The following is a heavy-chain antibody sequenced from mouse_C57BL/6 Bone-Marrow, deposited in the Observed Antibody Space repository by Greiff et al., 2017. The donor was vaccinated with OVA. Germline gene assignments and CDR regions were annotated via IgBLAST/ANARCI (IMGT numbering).Heavy chain of an antibody. V-gene: IGHV1-55*01. CDR1: GYTFTSYW. D-gene: IGHD3-1*01. Sequence: QVQLQQPGAELVKPGASVKMSCKASGYTFTSYWITWVKQRPGQGLEWIGDIYPGSGSTNYNEQFTSKATLTVNTSSRHAYRQLSSQTSEDAAGNDSAREGLQQSADWGKGTLGTVAA. CDR2: IYPGSGST. CDR3: AREGLQQSAD. J-gene: IGHJ3*01.